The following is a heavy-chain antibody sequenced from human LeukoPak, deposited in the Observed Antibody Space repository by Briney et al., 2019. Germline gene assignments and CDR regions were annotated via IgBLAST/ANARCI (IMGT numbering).Heavy chain of an antibody. Sequence: PGGSLRLSCAASGFTFSSYWMSWVRQAPGKGLEWVANIKQDGSEKYYVDSVKGRFTISRDNAKNSLYLQMNSLRAEDTAVYYCARNRKDVVVVVAAFNWFGPWGQGTLVTVSS. D-gene: IGHD2-15*01. CDR2: IKQDGSEK. J-gene: IGHJ5*02. CDR1: GFTFSSYW. CDR3: ARNRKDVVVVVAAFNWFGP. V-gene: IGHV3-7*01.